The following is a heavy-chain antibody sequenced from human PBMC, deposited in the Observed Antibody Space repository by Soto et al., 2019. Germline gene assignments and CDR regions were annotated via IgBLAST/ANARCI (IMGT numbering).Heavy chain of an antibody. CDR2: ISSNGGST. D-gene: IGHD6-13*01. J-gene: IGHJ6*03. Sequence: EVQLVESGGGLVQPGGSLRLSCAASGFTFSSYAMHWVRQAPGKGLEYVSAISSNGGSTYYANSVKGRFTISRDNSKNTLYLQMGSLRAEDMAVYYCARCSSSPEGYYMDVWGKGTTVTVSS. CDR1: GFTFSSYA. V-gene: IGHV3-64*01. CDR3: ARCSSSPEGYYMDV.